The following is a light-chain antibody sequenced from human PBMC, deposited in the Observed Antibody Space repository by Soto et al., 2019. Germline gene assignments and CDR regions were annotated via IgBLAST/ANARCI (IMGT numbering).Light chain of an antibody. V-gene: IGKV3-11*01. CDR3: QQRYSWPPIT. J-gene: IGKJ5*01. CDR2: DAS. Sequence: EIVLTQSPATLSLSPGDRATLSCRASQSVRSYVAWYQQKPGQAPRLLIYDASNRATGIPARFSGSGSGTDFTFTISSLEPEDFAVYYCQQRYSWPPITFGQGTRLEIK. CDR1: QSVRSY.